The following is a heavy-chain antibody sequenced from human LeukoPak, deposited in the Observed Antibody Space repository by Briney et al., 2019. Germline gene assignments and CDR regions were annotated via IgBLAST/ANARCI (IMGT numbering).Heavy chain of an antibody. CDR3: AREVRGGARGQTGLYY. CDR1: GYTFTGYY. Sequence: GASVKVSCKASGYTFTGYYMHWVRQAPGQGLEWMGWINPNSGGTNYAQKFQGRVTMTRDTSISTACMELSRLRSDDTAVYYCAREVRGGARGQTGLYYWGQGTLVTVSS. CDR2: INPNSGGT. D-gene: IGHD3-10*01. J-gene: IGHJ4*02. V-gene: IGHV1-2*02.